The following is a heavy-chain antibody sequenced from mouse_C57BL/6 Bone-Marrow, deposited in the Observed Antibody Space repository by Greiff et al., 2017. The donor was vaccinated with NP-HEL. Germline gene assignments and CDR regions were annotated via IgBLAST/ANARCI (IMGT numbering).Heavy chain of an antibody. CDR1: GFTFTDYY. Sequence: VQLQQSGPVLVKPGPSVKISCKASGFTFTDYYMHWVKQSHGKSLEWIGLVYPYNGGTSYNQKFKSKATLTVDTSSSTAYMELNSLTSEDSAVYYCARDYYYGSSFYWYFDVWGTGTTVTVSS. CDR2: VYPYNGGT. CDR3: ARDYYYGSSFYWYFDV. J-gene: IGHJ1*03. D-gene: IGHD1-1*01. V-gene: IGHV1-36*01.